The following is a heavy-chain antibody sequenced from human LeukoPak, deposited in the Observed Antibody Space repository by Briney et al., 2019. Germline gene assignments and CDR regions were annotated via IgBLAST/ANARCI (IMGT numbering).Heavy chain of an antibody. CDR1: GFTFSSYG. Sequence: QPGGSLRLSCAASGFTFSSYGMHWVRQAPGKGLEWVAVIWYDGSNKYYGDSVKGRFTISRDNSKNTLYLQMNSLRAEDTAVYYCARDRARYRGGYVGYFDYWGQGTLVTVSS. J-gene: IGHJ4*02. V-gene: IGHV3-33*01. CDR3: ARDRARYRGGYVGYFDY. CDR2: IWYDGSNK. D-gene: IGHD5-12*01.